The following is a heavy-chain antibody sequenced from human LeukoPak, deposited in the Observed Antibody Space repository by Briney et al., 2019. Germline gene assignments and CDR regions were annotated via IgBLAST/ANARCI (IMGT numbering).Heavy chain of an antibody. V-gene: IGHV4-34*01. Sequence: SEALSLTCAVYGGSFSGYYWSWIRQPPGKGLEWIGEINHSGGTNYNPSLKSRVTISVDTSKNQFSLKLSSVTAADTAVYYCAGQVDYWGQGTLVTVSS. J-gene: IGHJ4*02. CDR1: GGSFSGYY. CDR3: AGQVDY. CDR2: INHSGGT.